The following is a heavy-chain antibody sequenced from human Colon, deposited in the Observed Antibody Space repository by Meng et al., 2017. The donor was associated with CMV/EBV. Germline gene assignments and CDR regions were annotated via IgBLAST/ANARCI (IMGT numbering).Heavy chain of an antibody. D-gene: IGHD2/OR15-2a*01. J-gene: IGHJ6*02. CDR3: ARERRRINLLKGNEADFYADMDV. CDR2: MFPDGST. CDR1: GGSLNSYT. V-gene: IGHV4-59*01. Sequence: SETLSLTCSVSGGSLNSYTWTWIRQSPGKRLEWIGVMFPDGSTNKNPSLESRVTILQDRSKNHFSLNLRSVTAADTAVYFCARERRRINLLKGNEADFYADMDVWGQGTTVTVSS.